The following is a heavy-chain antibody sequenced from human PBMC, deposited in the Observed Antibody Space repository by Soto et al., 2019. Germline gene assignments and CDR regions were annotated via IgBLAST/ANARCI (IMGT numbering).Heavy chain of an antibody. CDR1: GGPLSTYY. D-gene: IGHD2-15*01. Sequence: XTLYSPSTVSGGPLSTYYWSWIQQHPGKGFEWIGDIYYSGRTNYNPSLKSRVTISVDTSKKQFSLKLSSVTAADTAVYYCARVGDCSGGSCYYYYYGMDVWGQGTTVTVSS. CDR3: ARVGDCSGGSCYYYYYGMDV. V-gene: IGHV4-59*01. J-gene: IGHJ6*02. CDR2: IYYSGRT.